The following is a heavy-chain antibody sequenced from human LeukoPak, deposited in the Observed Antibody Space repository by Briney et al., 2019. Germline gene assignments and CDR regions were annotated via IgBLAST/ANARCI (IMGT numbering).Heavy chain of an antibody. D-gene: IGHD5/OR15-5a*01. Sequence: PSETLSLTCTVSGGSISGYYWSWIRQPPGKGLEWIGYIYYSGSTNYNPSLKSRVTTSVDTSKNQFSLKLSSVTAADTAVYYCARHSVNSPHYFDYWGQGTLVTVSS. CDR1: GGSISGYY. CDR3: ARHSVNSPHYFDY. CDR2: IYYSGST. V-gene: IGHV4-59*08. J-gene: IGHJ4*02.